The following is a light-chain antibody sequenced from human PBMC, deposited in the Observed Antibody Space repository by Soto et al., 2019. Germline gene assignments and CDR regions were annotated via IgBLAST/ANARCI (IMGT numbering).Light chain of an antibody. CDR2: AAS. J-gene: IGKJ5*01. V-gene: IGKV1-9*01. Sequence: IQMTQSASSLSASVGDRVTITWRASQGIRSYLTWYQHKPGKAPRVLHYAASTLQTGVPSRFSGSGSGTDFTLTISSLEPEDFAVYYCQQRSNWPPFTFGQGTRLEI. CDR3: QQRSNWPPFT. CDR1: QGIRSY.